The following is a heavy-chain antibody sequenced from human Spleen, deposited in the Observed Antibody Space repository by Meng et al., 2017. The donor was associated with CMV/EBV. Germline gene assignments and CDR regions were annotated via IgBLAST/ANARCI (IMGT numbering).Heavy chain of an antibody. CDR2: LNTDGSTT. D-gene: IGHD3-10*01. CDR3: TRNLGRGTYGEDYFDY. V-gene: IGHV3-74*01. Sequence: GESLKISCAASGFTFSNYWMYWVRQAPGKGLVWVSRLNTDGSTTSYPDSVRGRFTISRDNAKNTLYLQMNSLRDEDTAVYYCTRNLGRGTYGEDYFDYWGQGTLVTVSS. CDR1: GFTFSNYW. J-gene: IGHJ4*02.